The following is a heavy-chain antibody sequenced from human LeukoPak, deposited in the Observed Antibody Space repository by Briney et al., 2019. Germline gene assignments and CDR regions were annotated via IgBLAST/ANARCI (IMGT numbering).Heavy chain of an antibody. V-gene: IGHV1-2*02. CDR1: GYTFTGYY. CDR3: ARYCRSTSCHSWGAFDI. Sequence: GASVKVSCKASGYTFTGYYMHWVRQAPGQGLEWMGWINPNSGVTNYAQKFQGRVTMTRDTSISTAYMELSRLRSDDTAVYYCARYCRSTSCHSWGAFDIWGQGTMVTVSS. D-gene: IGHD2-2*01. J-gene: IGHJ3*02. CDR2: INPNSGVT.